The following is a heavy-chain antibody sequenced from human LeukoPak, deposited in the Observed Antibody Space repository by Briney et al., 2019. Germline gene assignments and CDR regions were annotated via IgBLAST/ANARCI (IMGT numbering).Heavy chain of an antibody. J-gene: IGHJ4*02. Sequence: GGSLRLSCAASGFTLSNYAMTWVRQAPGKGLEWVSSITGSGALAYYADSVKGRFTISKDNAMDTLFLQMNSLRADDTAVYYCAKDRVDGSGSQFDSWGQGSLVTVSS. D-gene: IGHD3-10*01. CDR2: ITGSGALA. V-gene: IGHV3-23*01. CDR1: GFTLSNYA. CDR3: AKDRVDGSGSQFDS.